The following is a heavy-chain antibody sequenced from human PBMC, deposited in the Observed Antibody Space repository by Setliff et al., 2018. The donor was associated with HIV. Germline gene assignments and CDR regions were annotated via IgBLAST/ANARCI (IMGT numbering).Heavy chain of an antibody. V-gene: IGHV4-31*01. J-gene: IGHJ5*02. CDR1: GGSISSSSYY. CDR2: IHYTGTT. D-gene: IGHD3-10*01. CDR3: ARAPYVSGSFGWFDP. Sequence: SETLSLTCTVSGGSISSSSYYWNWFRQYPGKGLEWIGYIHYTGTTNQNPSFRSLITISLDTSKNQFSLKLTSVTAADTAVYYCARAPYVSGSFGWFDPWGQGTLVTSPQ.